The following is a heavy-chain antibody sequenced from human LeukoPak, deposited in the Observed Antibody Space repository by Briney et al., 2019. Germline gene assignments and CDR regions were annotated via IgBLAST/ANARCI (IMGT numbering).Heavy chain of an antibody. CDR1: GGSISSYY. V-gene: IGHV4-59*01. D-gene: IGHD2-2*01. CDR2: INYSGST. J-gene: IGHJ6*03. Sequence: SETLSLTCTVSGGSISSYYWSWIRQPPGKGLEWIGYINYSGSTNYNPSLMSRVTISLDTSKNQFSLKLNSVTAADTAVYYCAREGAAPMYYYYMDVWGKGTTVTVSS. CDR3: AREGAAPMYYYYMDV.